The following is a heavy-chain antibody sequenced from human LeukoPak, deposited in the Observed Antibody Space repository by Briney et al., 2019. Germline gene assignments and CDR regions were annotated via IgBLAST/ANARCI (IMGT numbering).Heavy chain of an antibody. J-gene: IGHJ4*02. D-gene: IGHD3-9*01. CDR1: GGSISSYY. V-gene: IGHV4-59*08. CDR3: VRTKLRYFDWSYYFDY. Sequence: SETLSLTCTVSGGSISSYYWSWIRQPPGKGLEWIGYIYYSGSTYYNPSLKSRVTISVDTSKNQFSLKLSSVTAADTAVYYCVRTKLRYFDWSYYFDYWGQGTLVTVSS. CDR2: IYYSGST.